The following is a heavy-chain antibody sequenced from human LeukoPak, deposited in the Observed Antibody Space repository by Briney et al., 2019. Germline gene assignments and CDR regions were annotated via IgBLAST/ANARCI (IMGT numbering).Heavy chain of an antibody. CDR2: IIPIVGTA. CDR3: AMGDSSGYYSSY. Sequence: SVKVSCKPSGGTFSSYSISWVRQAPGQGLEWMGRIIPIVGTATYAHKFQGRVTITTDESTSTAYMELSSLRSEGTAVYYCAMGDSSGYYSSYWGQGTLVTVSS. CDR1: GGTFSSYS. V-gene: IGHV1-69*05. J-gene: IGHJ4*02. D-gene: IGHD3-22*01.